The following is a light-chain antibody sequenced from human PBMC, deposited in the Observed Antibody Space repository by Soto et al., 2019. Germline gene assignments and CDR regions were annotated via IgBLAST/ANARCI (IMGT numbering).Light chain of an antibody. J-gene: IGKJ4*01. CDR1: QSVSSSY. CDR3: QQYGSSPAT. Sequence: EIVLTQSPATLSLSPGERATLSCRASQSVSSSYLAWYQQKPGQAPRLLIYGASNRATGIPDRFSGSGSGTDFTLTISRLEPEDFAVYYCQQYGSSPATFGGGTKVDIK. CDR2: GAS. V-gene: IGKV3-20*01.